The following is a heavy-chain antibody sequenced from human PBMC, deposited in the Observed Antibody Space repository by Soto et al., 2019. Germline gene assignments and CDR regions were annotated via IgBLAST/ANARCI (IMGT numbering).Heavy chain of an antibody. J-gene: IGHJ4*02. D-gene: IGHD2-15*01. CDR2: ISSSSSYI. V-gene: IGHV3-21*01. CDR3: APIYCSGGSCYSFY. CDR1: GFTFSSYS. Sequence: EVQLVESGGGLVKPGGSPRLSCAASGFTFSSYSMNWVRQAPGKGLEWVSSISSSSSYIYYADSVKGRFTISRDNAKNSLYLQMNSLRAEDTAVYYCAPIYCSGGSCYSFYWGQGTLVTVSS.